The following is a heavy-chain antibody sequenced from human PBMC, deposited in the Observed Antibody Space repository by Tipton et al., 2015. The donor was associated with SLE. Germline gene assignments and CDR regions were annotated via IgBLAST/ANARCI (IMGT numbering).Heavy chain of an antibody. Sequence: QVQLVQSGAEVKKPGASVKVSCKASGYTFTSYDINWVRQATGQGLEWMGWMNPNSGNTGYAQKFQGRVTMTRNTSISTAYMELSSLRSEDTAVYYCARGERGIAAAGRGYWYFDLWGRGTLVTVSS. CDR1: GYTFTSYD. J-gene: IGHJ2*01. CDR3: ARGERGIAAAGRGYWYFDL. CDR2: MNPNSGNT. V-gene: IGHV1-8*01. D-gene: IGHD6-13*01.